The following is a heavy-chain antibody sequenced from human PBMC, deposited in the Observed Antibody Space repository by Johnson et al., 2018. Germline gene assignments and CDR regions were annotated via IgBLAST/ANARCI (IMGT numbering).Heavy chain of an antibody. Sequence: QVQLQESGPGLEKXSETLSLXCHVSGGSISSSTYSWGWIRQPPGKGLEWIGSIYYRGKVYYNPSLMCRSTISVDTSKNQFPLKLSSVTAAETAIYYCARDLSSSYYYYMDVWGKGPTVTVSS. J-gene: IGHJ6*03. D-gene: IGHD6-6*01. CDR1: GGSISSSTYS. V-gene: IGHV4-39*07. CDR2: IYYRGKV. CDR3: ARDLSSSYYYYMDV.